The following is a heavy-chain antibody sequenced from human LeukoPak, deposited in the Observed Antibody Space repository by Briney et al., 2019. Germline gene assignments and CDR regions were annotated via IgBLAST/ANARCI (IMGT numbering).Heavy chain of an antibody. CDR2: INHSGGT. CDR1: GGSFSGYY. J-gene: IGHJ4*02. V-gene: IGHV4-34*01. D-gene: IGHD3-22*01. Sequence: SETLSLTCAVYGGSFSGYYWSWIRQPPGKGLEWIGEINHSGGTNYNPSLKSRVTISVDTSKNQFSLKLSSVTAADTAVYYCARVNYYDSSGYYSGPGDYWGQGTLVTVSS. CDR3: ARVNYYDSSGYYSGPGDY.